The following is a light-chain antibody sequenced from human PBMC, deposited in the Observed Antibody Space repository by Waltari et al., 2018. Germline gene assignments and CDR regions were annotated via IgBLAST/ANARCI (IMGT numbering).Light chain of an antibody. CDR3: QVWDSRSEYAV. CDR2: ADS. CDR1: NIGSKS. J-gene: IGLJ2*01. V-gene: IGLV3-21*02. Sequence: SYELTQPRSVSVSPGQTARITCGGDNIGSKSVQWYQQKPPQAPVVVIYADSERPSGIPERFSGSNSGNTATLTISGVEAGDEADYYCQVWDSRSEYAVFGGGTRLTVL.